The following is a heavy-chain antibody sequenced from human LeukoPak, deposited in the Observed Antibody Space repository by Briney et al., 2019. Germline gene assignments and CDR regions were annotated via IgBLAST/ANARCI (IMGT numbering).Heavy chain of an antibody. Sequence: PGGSLRLSCAASGFTFSKYGAWVRQAPGKGLEWVSAITSSGATYYAYSVKGRFTISGDNSKNTLYLQMNSLGAEDTAVYYCANGRSESYHYWGRGTLVTVSS. CDR2: ITSSGAT. CDR1: GFTFSKYG. V-gene: IGHV3-23*01. D-gene: IGHD1-26*01. CDR3: ANGRSESYHY. J-gene: IGHJ4*02.